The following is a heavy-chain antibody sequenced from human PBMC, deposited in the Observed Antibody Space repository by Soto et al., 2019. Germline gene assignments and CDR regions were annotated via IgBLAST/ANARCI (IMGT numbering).Heavy chain of an antibody. CDR2: IWYDGSNK. D-gene: IGHD6-6*01. J-gene: IGHJ4*02. CDR3: ARDGGIAARHFDY. Sequence: QVQLVESGGGVVQPGRSLRLSCAASGFTFSSYGMHWVRQAPGKGLEWVAVIWYDGSNKYYADSVKGRFTISRDNSKNTLYLQMNSLRAEDTAVYYCARDGGIAARHFDYWGQGTLVTVSS. CDR1: GFTFSSYG. V-gene: IGHV3-33*01.